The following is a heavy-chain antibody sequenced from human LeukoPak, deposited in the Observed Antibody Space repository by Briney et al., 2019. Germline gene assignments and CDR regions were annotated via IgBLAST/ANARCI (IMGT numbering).Heavy chain of an antibody. J-gene: IGHJ4*02. D-gene: IGHD3-22*01. CDR3: AKVSDRDSSGYYWGFEY. V-gene: IGHV4-39*01. CDR1: GGSISRSSYY. CDR2: FYYSGST. Sequence: ETLSLTCTVSGGSISRSSYYWGGIRQPPGKGLEWIGSFYYSGSTNYNPSLKSRVTISVDTSRNQFSLKLTSVTAADTAVYYCAKVSDRDSSGYYWGFEYWGQGTLVTVSS.